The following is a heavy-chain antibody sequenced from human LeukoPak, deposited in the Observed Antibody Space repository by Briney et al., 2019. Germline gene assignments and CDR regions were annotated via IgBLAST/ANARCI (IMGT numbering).Heavy chain of an antibody. D-gene: IGHD3-3*01. Sequence: GGSLRLSCAASGFTFSSYAMSWVRQAPGKGLEWVSAISGSGGSTYYADSVKGRFTISRDNSKNTLYLQMNSLRAEDTAVYYCARVLRFLEWLLFDPYYFDYWGQGTLVTVSS. CDR1: GFTFSSYA. V-gene: IGHV3-23*01. CDR2: ISGSGGST. CDR3: ARVLRFLEWLLFDPYYFDY. J-gene: IGHJ4*02.